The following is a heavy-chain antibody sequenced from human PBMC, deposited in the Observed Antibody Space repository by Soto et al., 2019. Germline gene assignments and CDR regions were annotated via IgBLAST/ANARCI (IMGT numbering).Heavy chain of an antibody. V-gene: IGHV3-23*01. CDR1: GFTFSSYA. J-gene: IGHJ3*02. D-gene: IGHD6-19*01. CDR3: AKASSGWHFDAFDT. CDR2: ISGSGDST. Sequence: GGSLRLSCAASGFTFSSYAMNWVRQAPGKGLEWVSGISGSGDSTYYADSVKGRFTISRDNSKNTLYVQMNSLRAEDTAVYYCAKASSGWHFDAFDTWGQGTMVTFSS.